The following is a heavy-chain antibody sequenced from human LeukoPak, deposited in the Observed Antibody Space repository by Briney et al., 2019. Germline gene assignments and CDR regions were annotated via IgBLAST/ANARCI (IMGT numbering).Heavy chain of an antibody. D-gene: IGHD3-10*01. CDR3: ARLGTYWSNYYFEY. J-gene: IGHJ4*02. CDR2: IYPGDSDT. CDR1: GYSFTNYW. V-gene: IGHV5-51*01. Sequence: GESLKISCKGSGYSFTNYWIGWVRQMPGKGLEWMGIIYPGDSDTRYSPSFQGQVTISVDKSINTAYLQWSSLKASDTAMYYCARLGTYWSNYYFEYWGQGTLVTVSS.